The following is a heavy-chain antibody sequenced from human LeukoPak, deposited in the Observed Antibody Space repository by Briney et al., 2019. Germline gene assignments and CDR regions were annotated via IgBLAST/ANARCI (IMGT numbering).Heavy chain of an antibody. J-gene: IGHJ4*02. CDR2: ISSSSSYI. CDR1: GFTFSSYS. Sequence: AGGSLRLSCAASGFTFSSYSMNWVRQAPGKGLEWVSSISSSSSYIYYADSVKGRFTISRDNAKNSLYLQMNSLRAEDTAVYYCAREDGPNYYDSSGYYGFDYWGQGTLVTISS. D-gene: IGHD3-22*01. V-gene: IGHV3-21*01. CDR3: AREDGPNYYDSSGYYGFDY.